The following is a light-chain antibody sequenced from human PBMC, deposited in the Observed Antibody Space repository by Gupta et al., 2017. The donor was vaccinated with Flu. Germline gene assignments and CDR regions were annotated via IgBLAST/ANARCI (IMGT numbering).Light chain of an antibody. Sequence: LGERATINCKSSQSVLYNSNNKNYLAWYQQKPGQPPKLLIYWASTRESGVPDRFSGSGSATDFTLSISSLQAEDVAVYFCQQYYTTPRWTFGQGTKVEIK. CDR1: QSVLYNSNNKNY. CDR2: WAS. V-gene: IGKV4-1*01. J-gene: IGKJ1*01. CDR3: QQYYTTPRWT.